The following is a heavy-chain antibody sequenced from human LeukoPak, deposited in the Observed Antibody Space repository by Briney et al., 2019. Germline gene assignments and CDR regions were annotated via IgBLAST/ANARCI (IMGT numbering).Heavy chain of an antibody. J-gene: IGHJ6*03. Sequence: PSETLSLTCVVYGGSFSGYYWSWIRQPPGKGLEWIGEINHSGSTNYNPSLKSRVTISVDTSKNQFSLKLSSVTAADTAVYYCARGQEVRGYYYYYYMDVWGKGTTVTVSS. CDR2: INHSGST. CDR3: ARGQEVRGYYYYYYMDV. V-gene: IGHV4-34*01. D-gene: IGHD3-10*01. CDR1: GGSFSGYY.